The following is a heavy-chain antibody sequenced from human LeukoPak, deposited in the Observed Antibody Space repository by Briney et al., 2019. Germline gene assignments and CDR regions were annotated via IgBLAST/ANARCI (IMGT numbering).Heavy chain of an antibody. CDR1: GGPISSYY. D-gene: IGHD3-10*01. Sequence: SETLSLTCTVSGGPISSYYWSWIRQPPGKGLEWIGYIYYSGSTNYNPSLKSRVTISVDTSKNQFSLKLSSVTAADTAVYYCARAKYYGSGSYLSDWGQGTLVTVSS. CDR2: IYYSGST. V-gene: IGHV4-59*01. CDR3: ARAKYYGSGSYLSD. J-gene: IGHJ4*02.